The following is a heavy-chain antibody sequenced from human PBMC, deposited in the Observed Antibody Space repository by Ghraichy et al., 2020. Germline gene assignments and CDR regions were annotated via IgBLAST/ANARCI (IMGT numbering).Heavy chain of an antibody. D-gene: IGHD5-24*01. CDR3: ARQRDGYNLYHFDY. J-gene: IGHJ4*02. CDR2: IYYSGST. Sequence: SETLSLTCTVSGGSISSSSYYWGWIRQPPGKGLEWIGSIYYSGSTYYNPSLKSRVTISVDTSKNQFSLKLSSVTAADTAVYYCARQRDGYNLYHFDYWGQGTLVTVSS. CDR1: GGSISSSSYY. V-gene: IGHV4-39*07.